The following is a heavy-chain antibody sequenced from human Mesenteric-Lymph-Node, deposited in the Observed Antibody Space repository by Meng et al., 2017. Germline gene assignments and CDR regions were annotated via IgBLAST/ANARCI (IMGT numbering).Heavy chain of an antibody. CDR1: GYTFTSYG. Sequence: ASVKVSCKASGYTFTSYGISWVRQAPGQGLEWMGRIHPNSGGTNYAQKFQGRVTITTDESTSTAYMELSSLRSEDTAVYYCARGLGDYYDSSGHDYWGQGTLVTVSS. V-gene: IGHV1-18*01. CDR3: ARGLGDYYDSSGHDY. J-gene: IGHJ4*02. D-gene: IGHD3-22*01. CDR2: IHPNSGGT.